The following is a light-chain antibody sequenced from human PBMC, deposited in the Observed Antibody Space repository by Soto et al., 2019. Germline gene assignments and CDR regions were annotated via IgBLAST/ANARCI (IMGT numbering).Light chain of an antibody. CDR1: QSVTNSF. J-gene: IGKJ1*01. V-gene: IGKV3-20*01. CDR3: QQYVSSPWA. Sequence: EIVLAQSPGTLSLSPGERATLSCRASQSVTNSFLAWYQQKPGQAPRLLIYGASRRATGIPDRFTGSGSGTKLPLTINRPEPEDFAVYYCQQYVSSPWAFGQGTKVEI. CDR2: GAS.